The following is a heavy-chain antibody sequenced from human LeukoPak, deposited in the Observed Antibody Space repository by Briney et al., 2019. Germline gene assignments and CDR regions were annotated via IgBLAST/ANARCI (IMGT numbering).Heavy chain of an antibody. Sequence: GGSLRLSWAAAGFTFSSYAMHWVRQAPGKGLEWVAVISYDGSNKYYADSVKGRFTISRDNSKNTLYLQMNSLRAEDTAVYYCARGGSRDGYNLNYFDYWGQGTLVTVSS. CDR3: ARGGSRDGYNLNYFDY. V-gene: IGHV3-30*04. CDR1: GFTFSSYA. J-gene: IGHJ4*02. CDR2: ISYDGSNK. D-gene: IGHD5-24*01.